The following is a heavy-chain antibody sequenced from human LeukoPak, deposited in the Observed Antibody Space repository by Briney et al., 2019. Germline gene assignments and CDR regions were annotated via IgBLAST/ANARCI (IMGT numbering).Heavy chain of an antibody. D-gene: IGHD4-17*01. Sequence: GGSLRLSCAASGLTFSSYAMHWVRQAPGKGLGWVAFIRYDGTKKYCADSVKGRFTVSRDNSKNTLYLQMNSLRAEHTAVYYCAKEMNDYVDYFYMDVWGKGTTVTVSS. CDR2: IRYDGTKK. CDR3: AKEMNDYVDYFYMDV. J-gene: IGHJ6*04. V-gene: IGHV3-30*02. CDR1: GLTFSSYA.